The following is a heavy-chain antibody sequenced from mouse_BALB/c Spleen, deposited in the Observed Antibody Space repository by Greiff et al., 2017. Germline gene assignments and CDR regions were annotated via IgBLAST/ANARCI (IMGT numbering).Heavy chain of an antibody. J-gene: IGHJ3*01. D-gene: IGHD2-2*01. CDR2: IDPANGNT. Sequence: VQLKESGAELVKPGASVKLSCTASGFNIKDTYMHWVKQRPEQGLEWIGRIDPANGNTKYDPKFQGKATITADTSSNTAYLQLSSLTSEDTAVYYCARWDGYDAWFAYWGQGTLVTVSA. CDR1: GFNIKDTY. CDR3: ARWDGYDAWFAY. V-gene: IGHV14-3*02.